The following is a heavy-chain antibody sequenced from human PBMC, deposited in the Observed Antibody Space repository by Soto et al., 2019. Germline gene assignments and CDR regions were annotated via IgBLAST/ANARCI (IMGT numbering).Heavy chain of an antibody. Sequence: ASVKVSCKASGYTFTSCYMHWVRQAPGQGLEWMGIINPSGGSTSYAQKFQGRVTMTRDTSTSTVYMELSSLRSEDTAVYYCATSYGDYYYGMDVWGQGTTVTVSS. CDR2: INPSGGST. V-gene: IGHV1-46*01. D-gene: IGHD4-17*01. CDR1: GYTFTSCY. CDR3: ATSYGDYYYGMDV. J-gene: IGHJ6*02.